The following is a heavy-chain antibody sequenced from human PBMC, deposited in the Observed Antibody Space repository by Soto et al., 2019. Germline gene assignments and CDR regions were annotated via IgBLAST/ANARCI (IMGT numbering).Heavy chain of an antibody. CDR2: IWSGGTT. V-gene: IGHV3-66*01. Sequence: EEQLVESGGGQVQPGGSLRLSCAASGFTVSSNYMSWVRQAPGRGLEWVSTIWSGGTTYYADSVKGRFTISRYDSKNPLYLQMTSLRAEDTALYYCARESGFFATWGQGTLVTVSS. CDR1: GFTVSSNY. J-gene: IGHJ4*02. CDR3: ARESGFFAT.